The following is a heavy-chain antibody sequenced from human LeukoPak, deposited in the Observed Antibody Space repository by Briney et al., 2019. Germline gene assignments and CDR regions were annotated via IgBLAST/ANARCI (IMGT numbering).Heavy chain of an antibody. CDR3: ARDVGSSSWYFDY. J-gene: IGHJ4*02. CDR2: ISSSSSTI. D-gene: IGHD6-13*01. CDR1: GFTFSSYS. Sequence: GGSLRLSCAASGFTFSSYSMNWVRQAPGNGLEWVSYISSSSSTISYADSVKGRLTISKDNAKSSLYLQMNSLRAEDTAVYYCARDVGSSSWYFDYWGQGTLVTVSS. V-gene: IGHV3-48*01.